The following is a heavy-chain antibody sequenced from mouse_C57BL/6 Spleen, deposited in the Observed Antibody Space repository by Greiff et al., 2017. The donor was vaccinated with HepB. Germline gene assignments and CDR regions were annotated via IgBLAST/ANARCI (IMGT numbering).Heavy chain of an antibody. CDR3: KKNEEEEERGLED. V-gene: IGHV6-3*01. CDR2: IRLKSDNYAT. Sequence: EVKLMESGGGLVQPGGSMKLSCVASGFTFSNYWMNWVRQSPEKGLEWVAQIRLKSDNYATHYAESVKGRFTISRDDSKSSVYLQMNNLRAEDTGKEKRKKNEEEEERGLEDWGQGKRVTVAS. D-gene: IGHD3-1*01. CDR1: GFTFSNYW. J-gene: IGHJ2*03.